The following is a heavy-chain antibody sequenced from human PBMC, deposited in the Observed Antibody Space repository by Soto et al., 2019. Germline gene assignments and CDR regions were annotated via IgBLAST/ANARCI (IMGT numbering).Heavy chain of an antibody. CDR2: IYSGGST. Sequence: EVQLVESGGGLIQPGGSLRLSCAASGFTVSSNYMSWVRQAPGKGLEWVSVIYSGGSTYYADSVKGRFTISRDNSKNTLYLQMNSLRAGDTAVYYCASWGDYDSSGYQPLDYWGQGTLVTVSS. D-gene: IGHD3-22*01. V-gene: IGHV3-53*01. CDR1: GFTVSSNY. J-gene: IGHJ4*02. CDR3: ASWGDYDSSGYQPLDY.